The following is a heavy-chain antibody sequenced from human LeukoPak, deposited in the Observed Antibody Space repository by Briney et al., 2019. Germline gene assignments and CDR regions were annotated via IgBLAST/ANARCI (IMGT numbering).Heavy chain of an antibody. V-gene: IGHV3-30*04. CDR3: ASTGREYSSSGDY. Sequence: GGSLRLSCAASGFTFSSYAMHWVRQAPGKGLEWVAVISYDGSNKYYADSVKGRFTISRDNSKNTLYLQMNSLRAEDTAVYYCASTGREYSSSGDYWGQGTLVTVSS. D-gene: IGHD6-6*01. CDR2: ISYDGSNK. CDR1: GFTFSSYA. J-gene: IGHJ4*02.